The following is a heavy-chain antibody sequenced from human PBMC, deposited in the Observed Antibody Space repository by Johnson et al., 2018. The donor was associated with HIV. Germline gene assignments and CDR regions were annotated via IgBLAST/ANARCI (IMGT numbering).Heavy chain of an antibody. CDR2: ISYDGSNK. J-gene: IGHJ3*02. CDR3: AREADTKQLELQANDAFDI. V-gene: IGHV3-30*04. CDR1: GFTFSSYA. D-gene: IGHD1-7*01. Sequence: GVVQPGRSLRLSCAASGFTFSSYAMHWVRQAPGKGLEWVAVISYDGSNKYYADSVKGRFTISRDNSKNTLYLQMTSLRAEDTAVYYCAREADTKQLELQANDAFDIWGQGTMVTVSS.